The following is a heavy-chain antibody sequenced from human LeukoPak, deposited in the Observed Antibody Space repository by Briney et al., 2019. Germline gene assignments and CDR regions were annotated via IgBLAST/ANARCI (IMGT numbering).Heavy chain of an antibody. J-gene: IGHJ4*02. CDR1: GFTFSSYG. CDR3: ARRGDTPMIGDH. V-gene: IGHV3-48*01. CDR2: LSNTGNI. Sequence: GVSLRLSCAASGFTFSSYGMNWVRQAPGKGLEWLSYLSNTGNIHYAQSVKGRFTISRDNAKNSLYLQMDGLRAEDTAVYYCARRGDTPMIGDHWGQGILVTVAS. D-gene: IGHD5-18*01.